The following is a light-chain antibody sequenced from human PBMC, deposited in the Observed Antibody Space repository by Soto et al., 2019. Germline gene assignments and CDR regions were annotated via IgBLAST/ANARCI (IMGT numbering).Light chain of an antibody. CDR1: SSDVGGYNY. J-gene: IGLJ2*01. V-gene: IGLV2-11*01. CDR2: DVS. Sequence: QSALTQPRSVSGSPGQSVTISCTGTSSDVGGYNYVSWYQQHPGKAPKLMIYDVSKRPSGVPDRFSGSKSGNTASLTISGLQAEDEPDYYCCSSAGSHTLPVVFGGGTKLTVL. CDR3: CSSAGSHTLPVV.